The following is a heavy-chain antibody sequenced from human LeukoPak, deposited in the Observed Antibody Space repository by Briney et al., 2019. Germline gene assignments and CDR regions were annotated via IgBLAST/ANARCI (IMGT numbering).Heavy chain of an antibody. J-gene: IGHJ4*02. D-gene: IGHD1-7*01. CDR1: GFTFSSYW. Sequence: GGSLRLSCAASGFTFSSYWMSWVRQAPGKGLEWVANIKQDGSEKYYVDSVKGRFTISRDNSKNTLFLQMNSLRAEDTAVYYCAKEGKTRTWNYFQAKPVYWGQGTLITVSS. CDR3: AKEGKTRTWNYFQAKPVY. CDR2: IKQDGSEK. V-gene: IGHV3-7*03.